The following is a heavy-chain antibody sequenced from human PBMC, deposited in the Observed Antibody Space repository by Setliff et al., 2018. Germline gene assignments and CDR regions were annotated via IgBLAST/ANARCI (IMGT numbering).Heavy chain of an antibody. Sequence: SETLSLTCAVSGYSINSDCFWGWIRQPPGKGLEWIGTISHSGSTSYNSSLKSRVTMSVDTSKNQFFLKLSSVTAADTAVYYCVRGFAIFGVVKLERWFDPWGQGTLVTVSS. CDR1: GYSINSDCF. CDR3: VRGFAIFGVVKLERWFDP. J-gene: IGHJ5*02. V-gene: IGHV4-38-2*01. CDR2: ISHSGST. D-gene: IGHD3-3*01.